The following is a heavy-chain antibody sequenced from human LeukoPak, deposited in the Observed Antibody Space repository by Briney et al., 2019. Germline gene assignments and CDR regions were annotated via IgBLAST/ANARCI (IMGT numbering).Heavy chain of an antibody. D-gene: IGHD3-10*01. CDR1: GGSFSGYY. CDR2: VNHSGST. J-gene: IGHJ4*02. Sequence: SGTMSLTCAVYGGSFSGYYWSWIRQPPGKGLEWIGEVNHSGSTNYNPSLKSRVTISVDTSKNQFSLKLSSVTAADTAVYYCARGFRTMVRGASGYWGQGALVTV. CDR3: ARGFRTMVRGASGY. V-gene: IGHV4-34*01.